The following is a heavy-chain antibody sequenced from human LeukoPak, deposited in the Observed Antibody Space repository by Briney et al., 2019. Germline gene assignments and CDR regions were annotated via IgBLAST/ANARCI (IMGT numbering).Heavy chain of an antibody. V-gene: IGHV1-8*01. D-gene: IGHD3-22*01. CDR2: MNPNSGNT. Sequence: ASVKVSCKASGYTFTSYDINWVRQATGQGLEWMGRMNPNSGNTGYAQKFQGRVTMTRNTSISTAYMELSSLRSEDTAVYYCARAQRITMIVVVITEYYFDYWGQGTLVTVSS. CDR1: GYTFTSYD. CDR3: ARAQRITMIVVVITEYYFDY. J-gene: IGHJ4*02.